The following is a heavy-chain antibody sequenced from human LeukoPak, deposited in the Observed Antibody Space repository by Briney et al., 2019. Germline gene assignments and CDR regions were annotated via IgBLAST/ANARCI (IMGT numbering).Heavy chain of an antibody. Sequence: SGGSLRLSCAASGFTFSSYEMNWVRQAPGMGLEWVLYISSSGTTIYYADSVKGRFTISRDNAKSSLYLQMNSLRAEDTAVYYCARQFGSGSYYPYYFDYWGQGTLVTVSS. V-gene: IGHV3-48*03. J-gene: IGHJ4*02. CDR1: GFTFSSYE. CDR2: ISSSGTTI. CDR3: ARQFGSGSYYPYYFDY. D-gene: IGHD3-10*01.